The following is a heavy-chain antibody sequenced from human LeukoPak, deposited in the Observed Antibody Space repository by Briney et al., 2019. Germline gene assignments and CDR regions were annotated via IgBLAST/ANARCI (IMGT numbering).Heavy chain of an antibody. J-gene: IGHJ4*02. Sequence: GGSLRLSCAASEFTFSNYGMHWVRQAPGKGLEWVAFIRYDGSSKYYADSVKGRFTISRDNAKNSLYLQMNSLRAEDTAVYYCARDYAVITMVPYFDYWGQGTLVTVSS. CDR2: IRYDGSSK. CDR1: EFTFSNYG. D-gene: IGHD3-10*01. V-gene: IGHV3-30*02. CDR3: ARDYAVITMVPYFDY.